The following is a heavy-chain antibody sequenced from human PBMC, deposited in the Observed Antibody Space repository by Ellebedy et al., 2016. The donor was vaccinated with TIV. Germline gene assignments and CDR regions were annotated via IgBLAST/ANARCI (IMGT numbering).Heavy chain of an antibody. Sequence: GESLKISCAASGFTFSDYYMTWIRQAPGKGLEWISYISSSDSTIYYADSVKGRFTISRDNAKNSLYLQMNSLRDEDTAVYYCARDYLGYGDPWGQGTLVTVSS. CDR1: GFTFSDYY. CDR2: ISSSDSTI. V-gene: IGHV3-11*04. D-gene: IGHD3-16*01. CDR3: ARDYLGYGDP. J-gene: IGHJ5*02.